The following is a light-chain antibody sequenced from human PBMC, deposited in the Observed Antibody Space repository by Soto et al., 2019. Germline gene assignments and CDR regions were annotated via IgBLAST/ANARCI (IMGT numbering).Light chain of an antibody. CDR1: SSNIGTHT. CDR3: AAWDDSVNGPV. Sequence: QSVLTQPPSVSEAPRQRVTISCSGSSSNIGTHTVNWYQQVPGKAPKLLIYYDDLLSSGISDRFFGSKSGTSASLAISGLQSEDEADYYCAAWDDSVNGPVFGGGTKLTVL. CDR2: YDD. V-gene: IGLV1-36*01. J-gene: IGLJ2*01.